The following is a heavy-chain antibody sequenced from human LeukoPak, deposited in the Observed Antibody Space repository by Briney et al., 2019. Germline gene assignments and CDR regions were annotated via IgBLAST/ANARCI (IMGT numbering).Heavy chain of an antibody. CDR2: ISGSGGNT. Sequence: GGSLRLSCAASGFTLSSYAMSWVRQAPGKGLEWVSTISGSGGNTYYADSVKGRFTISGDSSKNTLYLQMNSLRAEDTAVYYCAKGRSGSYAYDYRGQGTLVTVSS. V-gene: IGHV3-23*01. J-gene: IGHJ4*02. CDR3: AKGRSGSYAYDY. CDR1: GFTLSSYA. D-gene: IGHD1-26*01.